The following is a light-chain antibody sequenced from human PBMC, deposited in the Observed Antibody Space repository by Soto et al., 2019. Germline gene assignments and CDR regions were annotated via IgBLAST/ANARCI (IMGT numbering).Light chain of an antibody. Sequence: QSALTQPDSVSGSPGQSITISCTGTSSDVGGYSYVSWYQQYPGKAPKLVIYDVDNRPSGVSSRFSGSKSGNTASLSISGLQAEDEADYHCSSYTSSNTVIFGGGTKLTLL. V-gene: IGLV2-14*03. CDR3: SSYTSSNTVI. CDR1: SSDVGGYSY. J-gene: IGLJ2*01. CDR2: DVD.